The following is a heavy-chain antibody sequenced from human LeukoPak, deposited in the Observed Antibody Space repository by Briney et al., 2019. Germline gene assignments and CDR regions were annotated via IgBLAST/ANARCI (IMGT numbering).Heavy chain of an antibody. CDR2: IYSGGST. Sequence: GGSLRLSCAASGFTFSSYWMHWVRQAPGKGLEWVSVIYSGGSTYYADSVKGRFTISRDNSKNTLYLQMTSLRAEDTAVYYCARGKALVGASSFDYWGQGTLVTVSS. V-gene: IGHV3-53*01. CDR1: GFTFSSYW. J-gene: IGHJ4*02. CDR3: ARGKALVGASSFDY. D-gene: IGHD1-26*01.